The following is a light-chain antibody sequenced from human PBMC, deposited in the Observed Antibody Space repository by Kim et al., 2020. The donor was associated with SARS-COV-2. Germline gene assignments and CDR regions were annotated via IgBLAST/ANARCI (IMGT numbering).Light chain of an antibody. CDR2: WAS. CDR3: QQYYSTPPS. V-gene: IGKV4-1*01. Sequence: DIVMTQSPDSLAVSLGERATRNCKSSQTVLYNSNNKNYLAWYQQKPGQAPKLLIYWASIRESGVSDRFSGSGSETDFTLTISSLQAEDVAVYYCQQYYSTPPSFGQGTKREV. J-gene: IGKJ2*03. CDR1: QTVLYNSNNKNY.